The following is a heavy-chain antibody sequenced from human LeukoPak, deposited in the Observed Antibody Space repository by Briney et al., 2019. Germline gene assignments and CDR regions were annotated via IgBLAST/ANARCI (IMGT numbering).Heavy chain of an antibody. CDR2: ISYDGNTK. CDR1: GFTFSSYG. D-gene: IGHD4-17*01. V-gene: IGHV3-30*18. Sequence: GGSLRLSCAASGFTFSSYGMHWVRQAPGKGLEWVAIISYDGNTKYYADSVKGRFTISRDNSKNTLYLQMNRLRAEDTAVYYSAKDHGDYQYYFDYWGQGTLVTVSS. CDR3: AKDHGDYQYYFDY. J-gene: IGHJ4*02.